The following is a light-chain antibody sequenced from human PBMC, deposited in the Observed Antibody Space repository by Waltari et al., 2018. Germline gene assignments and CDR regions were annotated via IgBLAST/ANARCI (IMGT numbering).Light chain of an antibody. CDR2: AAS. V-gene: IGKV1-12*01. J-gene: IGKJ4*01. CDR1: QYICNW. Sequence: DIPMTQSPSSVSVSVGDTVTITCRASQYICNWLAWYQQKPGKAPELLISAASTLQSGVPSRFSGSGSGTDFTLTISSLQPEDFATYYCQQTYSFPLTFGGGTKVEIK. CDR3: QQTYSFPLT.